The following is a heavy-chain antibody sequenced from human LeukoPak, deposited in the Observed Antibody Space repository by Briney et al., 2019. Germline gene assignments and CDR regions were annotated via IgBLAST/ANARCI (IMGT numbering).Heavy chain of an antibody. J-gene: IGHJ4*02. V-gene: IGHV1-46*01. CDR2: INPSGGST. D-gene: IGHD2-21*02. CDR3: ARDRICGGDCYSKSPFDY. CDR1: GYTFTSYY. Sequence: ASVKVSCKASGYTFTSYYMHWVRQAPGQGLEWMGIINPSGGSTNYAQKFQGRVTMTRDMSTSTVYMEVSSLRSEDTAVYYCARDRICGGDCYSKSPFDYWGQGILVTVSS.